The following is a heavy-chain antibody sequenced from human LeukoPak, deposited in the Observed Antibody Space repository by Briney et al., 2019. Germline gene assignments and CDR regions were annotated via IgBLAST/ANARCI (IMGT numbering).Heavy chain of an antibody. V-gene: IGHV3-23*01. CDR3: AAYYYDSGTSSRGGFDY. CDR1: GFTFSSYV. D-gene: IGHD3-10*01. J-gene: IGHJ4*02. Sequence: GGSLRLSCAASGFTFSSYVMSWVRQAPGKGLVWVSVIGSDGRTTSYADSVKGRFTTSRDNYKNTVYLKMDSLRPEDTAVYYCAAYYYDSGTSSRGGFDYWGQGAQVTVSS. CDR2: IGSDGRTT.